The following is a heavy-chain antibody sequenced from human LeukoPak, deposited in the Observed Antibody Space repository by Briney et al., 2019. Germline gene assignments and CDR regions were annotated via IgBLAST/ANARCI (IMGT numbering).Heavy chain of an antibody. CDR1: GYSFTRYN. J-gene: IGHJ4*02. CDR2: LNPSNGDT. CDR3: TREAQGTYLFDD. V-gene: IGHV1-46*01. Sequence: EASVTVSCTASGYSFTRYNVHWVRQAPGQGLEWLGILNPSNGDTSYARRIRGRVTLTRDTSTSTVYMEMSSLTSEDTALYYCTREAQGTYLFDDWGQGTLVTVSS.